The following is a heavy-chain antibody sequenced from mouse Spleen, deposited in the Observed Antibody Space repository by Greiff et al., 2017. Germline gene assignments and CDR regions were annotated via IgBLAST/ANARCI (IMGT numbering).Heavy chain of an antibody. J-gene: IGHJ1*01. V-gene: IGHV1-15*01. CDR2: IDPETGGT. CDR3: TRYYGSHWYFDV. Sequence: VQLQESGAELVRPGASVTLSCKASGYTFTDYEMHWVKQTPVHGLEWIGAIDPETGGTAYNQKFKGKAILTADKSSSTAYMELRSLTSEDSAVYYCTRYYGSHWYFDVWGAGTTVTVSS. CDR1: GYTFTDYE. D-gene: IGHD1-1*01.